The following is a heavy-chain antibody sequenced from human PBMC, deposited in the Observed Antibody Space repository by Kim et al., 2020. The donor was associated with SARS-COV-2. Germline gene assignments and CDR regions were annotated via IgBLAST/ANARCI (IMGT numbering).Heavy chain of an antibody. Sequence: ASLKVSCKASGDTFNGYYIEWVRQAPGQGLEWMGWLNPNSGGTNYAKKFQGRVTMTRDTSISTAYLSLSGLRSDDTAVYYCATVRGGGGIHYFDSWGQGTLVTVSS. J-gene: IGHJ4*02. V-gene: IGHV1-2*02. D-gene: IGHD3-16*01. CDR3: ATVRGGGGIHYFDS. CDR1: GDTFNGYY. CDR2: LNPNSGGT.